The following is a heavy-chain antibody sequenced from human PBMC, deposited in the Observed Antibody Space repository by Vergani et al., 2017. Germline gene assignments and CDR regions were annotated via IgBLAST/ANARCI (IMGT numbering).Heavy chain of an antibody. CDR2: ISGNNDDV. CDR1: GFTFSRHW. Sequence: EVQLVESGGGLVQPGGSLRLSCAASGFTFSRHWMHWVRQAPGKGLVWVSSISGNNDDVYYADSVKGRFTISRDNAKNSLYLDMSSLRAEDTAVYYCVRDVRVSRTWGQGTLGAVSS. J-gene: IGHJ3*01. V-gene: IGHV3-21*01. CDR3: VRDVRVSRT.